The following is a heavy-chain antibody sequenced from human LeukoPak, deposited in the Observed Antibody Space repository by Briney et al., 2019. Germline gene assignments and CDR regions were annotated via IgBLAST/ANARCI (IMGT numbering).Heavy chain of an antibody. CDR3: ARVRGYCSSTICYRYYFDY. J-gene: IGHJ4*02. D-gene: IGHD2-2*01. Sequence: PSQTLSLTCTVSGGSISSGYYWGRIRQPPGKGLEWIGTIYHSGSTYYNPSLKSRVTISVDTSKNQFSLKLTSVTAADTAVYYCARVRGYCSSTICYRYYFDYWGQGTLVTVSS. CDR2: IYHSGST. V-gene: IGHV4-38-2*02. CDR1: GGSISSGYY.